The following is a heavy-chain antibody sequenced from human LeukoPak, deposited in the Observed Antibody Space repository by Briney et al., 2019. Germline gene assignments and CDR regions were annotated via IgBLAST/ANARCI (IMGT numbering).Heavy chain of an antibody. D-gene: IGHD3-10*01. CDR2: IYYSGST. CDR3: ARAGDYYSSGSYLGY. J-gene: IGHJ4*02. Sequence: SETLSLTCTVSDGSISSSSYYWGWIRQPPGKGLEWIGTIYYSGSTYYSPSLKSRVAISVDTSKNQFSLKLTSVTAADTAMYYCARAGDYYSSGSYLGYWGQGTLVTVSS. CDR1: DGSISSSSYY. V-gene: IGHV4-39*07.